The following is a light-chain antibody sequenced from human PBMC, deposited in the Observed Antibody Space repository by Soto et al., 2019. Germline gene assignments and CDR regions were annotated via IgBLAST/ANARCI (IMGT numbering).Light chain of an antibody. CDR1: QSITTS. Sequence: DSHMTQSPSSLSASVGDRLTITCRTSQSITTSLNWYQQKPGKAPKLLIYAASSLQSGVPSRFSGSGSGTDFTLTISSLQPEDLGSFYCQQTFNSPITFGQGTRLEIK. CDR3: QQTFNSPIT. CDR2: AAS. J-gene: IGKJ5*01. V-gene: IGKV1-39*01.